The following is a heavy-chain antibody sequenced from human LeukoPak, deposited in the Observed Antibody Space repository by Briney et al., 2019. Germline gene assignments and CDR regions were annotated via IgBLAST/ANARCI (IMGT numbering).Heavy chain of an antibody. Sequence: PGGSLRLSCAASGFTFSSYAMSWVRQAPGKGLEWVSAISGSGGSTYYADSVKGRFTISRDNSKNTLYLQMNCLRAEDTAVYYCAKWRNQWLVIARDYWGQGTLVTVSS. CDR1: GFTFSSYA. V-gene: IGHV3-23*01. CDR2: ISGSGGST. D-gene: IGHD6-19*01. CDR3: AKWRNQWLVIARDY. J-gene: IGHJ4*02.